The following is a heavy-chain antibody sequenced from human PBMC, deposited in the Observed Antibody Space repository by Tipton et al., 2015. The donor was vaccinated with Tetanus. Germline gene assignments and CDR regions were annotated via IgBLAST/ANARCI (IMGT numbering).Heavy chain of an antibody. CDR2: IKEDGNEQ. V-gene: IGHV3-7*01. CDR3: AREGQWLGSDAFDV. Sequence: SLRLSCAASGFTFYSYGMHWVRQAPGKGLEWVANIKEDGNEQYYVDSVKGRLTISRDNAKNSLFLQMDGLRGDDTAVYYCAREGQWLGSDAFDVWGRGTMVTVSS. D-gene: IGHD6-19*01. CDR1: GFTFYSYG. J-gene: IGHJ3*01.